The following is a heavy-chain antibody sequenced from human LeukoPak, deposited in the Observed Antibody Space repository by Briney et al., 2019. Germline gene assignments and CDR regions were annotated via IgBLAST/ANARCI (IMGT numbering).Heavy chain of an antibody. CDR1: GFTFSGAA. D-gene: IGHD6-13*01. V-gene: IGHV3-73*01. CDR2: IRSKPNNYAT. CDR3: TRPLGAAAGTYFDP. J-gene: IGHJ5*02. Sequence: GGSLKLSCAASGFTFSGAAMHWVRQASGKGPEGVGHIRSKPNNYATAYAASVKGRFTISRDDSKNTAYLQMNSLKIEDTAVYYCTRPLGAAAGTYFDPWGQGTLVTVSS.